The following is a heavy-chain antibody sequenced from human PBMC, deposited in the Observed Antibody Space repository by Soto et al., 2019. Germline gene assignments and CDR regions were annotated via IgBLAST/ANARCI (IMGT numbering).Heavy chain of an antibody. CDR1: GGSISSSSYY. J-gene: IGHJ5*02. V-gene: IGHV4-39*01. D-gene: IGHD4-17*01. Sequence: SETLSLTCTVSGGSISSSSYYWGWIRQPPGKGLEWIGSIYYSGSTYYNPSLKSRVTISVDTSKNQFSLKLSSVTAADTAVYYCARQGPYGDYEIWFDPWGQGTLLTVSS. CDR3: ARQGPYGDYEIWFDP. CDR2: IYYSGST.